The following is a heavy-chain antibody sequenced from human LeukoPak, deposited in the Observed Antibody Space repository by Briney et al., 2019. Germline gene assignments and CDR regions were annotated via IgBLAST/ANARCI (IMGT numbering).Heavy chain of an antibody. J-gene: IGHJ5*02. CDR1: GGSISSDNYQ. V-gene: IGHV4-30-4*01. CDR2: INYSGST. D-gene: IGHD3-10*01. CDR3: ARYGSGSTWFDP. Sequence: SETLSLTCTVSGGSISSDNYQWSWIRQPPGKGLEWIGYINYSGSTYYSPSLKNRVTISVDTSKNQFFLKLSSVTAADTAVYYCARYGSGSTWFDPWGQGTLVTVSS.